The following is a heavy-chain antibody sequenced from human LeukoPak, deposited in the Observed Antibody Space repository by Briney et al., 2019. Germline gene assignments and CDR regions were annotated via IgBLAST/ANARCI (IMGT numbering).Heavy chain of an antibody. CDR3: ARGGGYCSSTSCPNTNWSDP. CDR2: INHSGST. D-gene: IGHD2-2*01. Sequence: SETLSLTCAVYGGSFSGYYWSWIRQPPGKGLEWIGEINHSGSTNYNPSLKSRVTISVDTSKNQFSLKLSSVTAADTAVYYCARGGGYCSSTSCPNTNWSDPWGQGTLVTVSS. V-gene: IGHV4-34*01. J-gene: IGHJ5*02. CDR1: GGSFSGYY.